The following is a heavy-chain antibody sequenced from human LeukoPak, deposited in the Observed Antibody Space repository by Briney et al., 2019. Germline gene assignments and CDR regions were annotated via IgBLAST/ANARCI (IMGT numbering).Heavy chain of an antibody. CDR1: GYTFTSYY. J-gene: IGHJ5*02. D-gene: IGHD2-8*01. CDR3: ARAGYCTTGVCYNWFDP. Sequence: GASVKVSCKASGYTFTSYYMHWVRQAPGQGLEWMGIINPSGGSTSYAQKFQGRVTMTRDMSTSTVYMELSSLRSEDTAVYYCARAGYCTTGVCYNWFDPWGQGTLVTVSS. V-gene: IGHV1-46*01. CDR2: INPSGGST.